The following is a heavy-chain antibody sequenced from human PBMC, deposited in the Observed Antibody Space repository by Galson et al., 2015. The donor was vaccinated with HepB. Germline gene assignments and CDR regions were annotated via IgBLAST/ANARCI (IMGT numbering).Heavy chain of an antibody. CDR3: ARDPSYYYDSSGSPFDY. V-gene: IGHV3-11*06. Sequence: SLRLSCAASGFTFSDYYMSWIRQAPGKGLEWVSYISSSSSYTNYADSVKGRFTISRDNAKNSLYLQMNSLRAEDTAVYYCARDPSYYYDSSGSPFDYWGQGTLVTVSS. CDR2: ISSSSSYT. D-gene: IGHD3-22*01. CDR1: GFTFSDYY. J-gene: IGHJ4*02.